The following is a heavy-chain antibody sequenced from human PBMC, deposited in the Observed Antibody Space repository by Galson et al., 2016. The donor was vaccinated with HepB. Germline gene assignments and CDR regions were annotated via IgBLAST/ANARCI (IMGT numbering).Heavy chain of an antibody. V-gene: IGHV3-33*06. CDR1: GFTFSNYG. CDR2: IWYDGSNK. CDR3: GKEGAPWGDFYFGIDV. D-gene: IGHD7-27*01. Sequence: SLRLSCAASGFTFSNYGIHWVRQAPGKGLEWLAVIWYDGSNKYYADSVKGRFTISRDNSRDTLHLQMNSLRAEDTAGYYCGKEGAPWGDFYFGIDVWGQGTTVTVSS. J-gene: IGHJ6*02.